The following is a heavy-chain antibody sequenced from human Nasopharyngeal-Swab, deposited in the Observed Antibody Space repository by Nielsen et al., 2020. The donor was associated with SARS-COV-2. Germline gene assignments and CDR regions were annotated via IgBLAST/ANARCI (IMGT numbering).Heavy chain of an antibody. V-gene: IGHV1-3*01. D-gene: IGHD5-24*01. CDR2: INAGNGKT. CDR1: GYTFTSYA. Sequence: ASVKVSCKASGYTFTSYAMHWVRQAPGHRLEWMGWINAGNGKTKSSQKFQGRVTITRDTSASTAYVELSSLRSEDTAVYYCARDGYNWGFDYWGQGTLVSVSS. J-gene: IGHJ4*02. CDR3: ARDGYNWGFDY.